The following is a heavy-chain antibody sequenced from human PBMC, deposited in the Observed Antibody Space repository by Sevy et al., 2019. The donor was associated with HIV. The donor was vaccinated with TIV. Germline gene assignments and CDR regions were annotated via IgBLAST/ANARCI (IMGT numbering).Heavy chain of an antibody. V-gene: IGHV4-59*01. D-gene: IGHD3-3*01. CDR1: GGSISSYY. J-gene: IGHJ5*02. Sequence: SETLSLTCTVSGGSISSYYWSWIRQPPGKGLEWIGYIYYSGSTNYNPSLKSRVTISVDTSKNQFSLKLSSVTAADTAGYYCAKSRQSSTIFGVVTNPNWFDPWGQGTLVTVSS. CDR3: AKSRQSSTIFGVVTNPNWFDP. CDR2: IYYSGST.